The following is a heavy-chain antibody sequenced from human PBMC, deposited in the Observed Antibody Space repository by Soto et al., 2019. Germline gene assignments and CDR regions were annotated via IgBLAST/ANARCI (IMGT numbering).Heavy chain of an antibody. CDR3: ARAYDSHYYYMDV. CDR2: IYYSGST. V-gene: IGHV4-59*01. D-gene: IGHD5-12*01. Sequence: SETLSLTCTVSGGSISSYYWSWIRQPPGKGLEWIGYIYYSGSTNYNPSLKSRVTISVDTSKNQFSLKLSSVTAADTAVYYCARAYDSHYYYMDVWGKGTTVTVSS. CDR1: GGSISSYY. J-gene: IGHJ6*03.